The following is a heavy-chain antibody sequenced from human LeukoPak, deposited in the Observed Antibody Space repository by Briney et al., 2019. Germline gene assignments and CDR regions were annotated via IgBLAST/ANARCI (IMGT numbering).Heavy chain of an antibody. V-gene: IGHV1-2*02. Sequence: VASVKVSCKASGYTFTGYYMHWVRQAPGQGLEWMGWINPNSGGTNYAQKFQGRVTMTRDTSISTAYMELSRLRSDDTAVYYCARDLGAVAGTGSAFDIWGQGTMVTVSS. J-gene: IGHJ3*02. CDR1: GYTFTGYY. CDR2: INPNSGGT. D-gene: IGHD6-19*01. CDR3: ARDLGAVAGTGSAFDI.